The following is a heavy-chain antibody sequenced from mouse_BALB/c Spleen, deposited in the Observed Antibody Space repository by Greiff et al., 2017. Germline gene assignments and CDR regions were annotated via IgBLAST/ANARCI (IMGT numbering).Heavy chain of an antibody. Sequence: LQQPGSELVRPGASVKLSCKASGYTFTSYWMHWVKQRPGQGLEWIGNIYPGSGSTNYDEKFKSKATLTVDTSSSTAYMQLSSLTSEDSAVYYCTSSGYAMDYWGQGTSVTVSS. J-gene: IGHJ4*01. D-gene: IGHD3-1*01. CDR1: GYTFTSYW. V-gene: IGHV1S22*01. CDR2: IYPGSGST. CDR3: TSSGYAMDY.